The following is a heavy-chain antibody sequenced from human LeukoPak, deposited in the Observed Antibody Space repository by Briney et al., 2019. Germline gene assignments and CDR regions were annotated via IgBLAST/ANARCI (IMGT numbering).Heavy chain of an antibody. Sequence: ASVKVSYMASGYTFTDYSIHWVRQAPGQGLEWMRWIHPDSGGTNYAQKFQGRVTMTRGTSIIAAYMDLSSLRYDDTAVYYCARGLISGYSRWVLGPVSAAGAMYVWRQGTTVTVSS. CDR1: GYTFTDYS. V-gene: IGHV1-2*02. J-gene: IGHJ6*02. CDR3: ARGLISGYSRWVLGPVSAAGAMYV. CDR2: IHPDSGGT. D-gene: IGHD5-12*01.